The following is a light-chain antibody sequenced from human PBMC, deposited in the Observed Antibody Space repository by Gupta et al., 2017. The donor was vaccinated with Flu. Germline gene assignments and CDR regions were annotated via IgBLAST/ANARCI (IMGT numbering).Light chain of an antibody. J-gene: IGKJ4*01. Sequence: DIQMTQSPSSVSAFVGDRVTITCRASQGISNWLAWYQQRPGKAPNLLIYDASNLQSGVPSRFSGSRSGTEFSLTISRLQPEDFATYYCQQTNSFPLTFGGGTKVEIK. CDR1: QGISNW. V-gene: IGKV1-12*01. CDR3: QQTNSFPLT. CDR2: DAS.